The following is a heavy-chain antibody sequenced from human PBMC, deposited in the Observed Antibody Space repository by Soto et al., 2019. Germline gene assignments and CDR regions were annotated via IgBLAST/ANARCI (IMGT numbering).Heavy chain of an antibody. Sequence: SETLSLTCAVSGCSISSGGYSWSWIRQPPGKGLEWIGYMYHSGSTYYNPSLKSRVTISIDRSKNQFSLKLSSVTAADTAVYYCGRVQDYWGQGILVTVSS. CDR1: GCSISSGGYS. D-gene: IGHD1-1*01. J-gene: IGHJ4*02. V-gene: IGHV4-30-2*01. CDR3: GRVQDY. CDR2: MYHSGST.